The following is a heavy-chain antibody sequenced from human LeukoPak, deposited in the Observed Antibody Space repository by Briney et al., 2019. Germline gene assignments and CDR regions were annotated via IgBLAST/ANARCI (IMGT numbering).Heavy chain of an antibody. CDR3: ARGSATSTYYFDY. CDR2: IYYSGST. V-gene: IGHV4-59*01. CDR1: GGSISSYY. D-gene: IGHD2/OR15-2a*01. J-gene: IGHJ4*02. Sequence: PSETLSLTCTVSGGSISSYYWSWIRQPPGKGLEWIGYIYYSGSTNYNPPLKSRVTISVDTSKNQFSLKLSSVTAADTAVYYCARGSATSTYYFDYWGQGTLVTVSS.